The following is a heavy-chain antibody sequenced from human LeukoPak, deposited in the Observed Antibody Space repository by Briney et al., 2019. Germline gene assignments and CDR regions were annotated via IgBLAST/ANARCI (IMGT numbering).Heavy chain of an antibody. CDR3: STDLAAMVRAIDY. CDR1: GFTFSYNG. J-gene: IGHJ4*01. D-gene: IGHD5-18*01. Sequence: GGSLRLSCVASGFTFSYNGMHWVRQAPGKGLEWVGRIKSKSDGGTTDYTAPVKGRFTISRDDSKNTLHLQMNSLKTEDTAVYYCSTDLAAMVRAIDYWGHGTLVTVSS. CDR2: IKSKSDGGTT. V-gene: IGHV3-15*01.